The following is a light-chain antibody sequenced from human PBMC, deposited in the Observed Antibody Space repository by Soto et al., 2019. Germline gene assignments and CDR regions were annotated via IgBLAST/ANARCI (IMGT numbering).Light chain of an antibody. Sequence: EIVLTQSPGTLSLSPGERATLSCRASQSVSSSYLAWYQQKPGQAPRLLIYGASRRATGIPDRFSGSGSGTDFTLTISRLEPEDFAVYYCQQYGSSMYTFGQGNKLEIK. J-gene: IGKJ2*01. CDR3: QQYGSSMYT. CDR1: QSVSSSY. V-gene: IGKV3-20*01. CDR2: GAS.